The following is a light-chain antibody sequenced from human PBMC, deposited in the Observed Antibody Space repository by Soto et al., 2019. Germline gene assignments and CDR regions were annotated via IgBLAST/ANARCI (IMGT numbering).Light chain of an antibody. CDR3: QQYSTSPLT. V-gene: IGKV3-20*01. J-gene: IGKJ2*01. Sequence: EIVLTQFPGTLSLSPGERATLSCRASQTLNVNYIAWYQQKPGQAPRLLIYDASKRATGIPDRFSGAGSGIDFTLSISRLEPEDFAVYYCQQYSTSPLTFGQGTKVEI. CDR2: DAS. CDR1: QTLNVNY.